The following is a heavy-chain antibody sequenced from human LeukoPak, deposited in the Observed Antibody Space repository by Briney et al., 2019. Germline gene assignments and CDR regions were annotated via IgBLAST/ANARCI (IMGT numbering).Heavy chain of an antibody. V-gene: IGHV4-39*01. J-gene: IGHJ5*02. CDR2: IYYSGST. Sequence: SETLSLTCTVSGGSISSSSYYWGWIRQPPGKGLEWIGSIYYSGSTYYNPSLKSRVTISVDTSKNQFSLKLSSVTAADTAVYYCARRYSSGYYPWFDPWGQGTLVTVSS. CDR3: ARRYSSGYYPWFDP. D-gene: IGHD3-22*01. CDR1: GGSISSSSYY.